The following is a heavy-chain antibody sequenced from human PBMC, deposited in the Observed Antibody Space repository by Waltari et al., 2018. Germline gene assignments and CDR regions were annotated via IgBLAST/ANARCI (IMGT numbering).Heavy chain of an antibody. CDR1: GFIFSANW. V-gene: IGHV3-7*01. D-gene: IGHD3-3*01. J-gene: IGHJ4*02. Sequence: EVQLVESGGGLVQPGGSLRLSCKASGFIFSANWMAWVRRAPGTGLEWVAGVKQDGGEQYYVDSVKGRFTISRDNAKNSLYLQMNGLRAEDTAVYYCARSAFWTFDYWGQGTLVTVSS. CDR3: ARSAFWTFDY. CDR2: VKQDGGEQ.